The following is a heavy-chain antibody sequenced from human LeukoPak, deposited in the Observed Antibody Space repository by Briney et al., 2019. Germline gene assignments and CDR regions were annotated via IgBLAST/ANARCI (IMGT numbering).Heavy chain of an antibody. V-gene: IGHV1-46*01. Sequence: ASVKVSCKASGYTFSNFYMNWVRQAPGQGLEWMGILNPSGGSTRYAQKFQGRVTMTRDTSTSTVYMELSSLRSEDTAVYYCARGSSSGAYDFDYWGQGALVTVSS. D-gene: IGHD3-22*01. CDR1: GYTFSNFY. CDR2: LNPSGGST. CDR3: ARGSSSGAYDFDY. J-gene: IGHJ4*02.